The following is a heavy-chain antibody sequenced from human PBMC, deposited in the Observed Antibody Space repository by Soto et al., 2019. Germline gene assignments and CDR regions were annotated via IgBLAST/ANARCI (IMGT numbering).Heavy chain of an antibody. CDR3: ARDVSGSSIAAPYFDY. Sequence: GGSLRLSCAASGFTFTSYSMNWVRQAPGKGLEWVSYISSSSNTIYYADSVKGRFTISRDNAKTSLYLQMGRLTAEDTAVYYCARDVSGSSIAAPYFDYWGQGTLVTVSS. V-gene: IGHV3-48*01. CDR1: GFTFTSYS. D-gene: IGHD6-6*01. CDR2: ISSSSNTI. J-gene: IGHJ4*02.